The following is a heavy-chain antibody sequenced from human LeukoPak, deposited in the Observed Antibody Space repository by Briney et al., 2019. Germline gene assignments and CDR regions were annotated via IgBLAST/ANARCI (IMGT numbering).Heavy chain of an antibody. CDR1: GYTFTGYY. Sequence: ASVKVSCKASGYTFTGYYTHWVRQAPGQGLEWMGWINPNSGGTDYAQKFQGRVTLTRDTSINTAYMELSSLRSDDTAVYYCASPGIVAAGTDRGFDYWGQGALVTVSS. V-gene: IGHV1-2*02. J-gene: IGHJ4*02. CDR2: INPNSGGT. D-gene: IGHD6-13*01. CDR3: ASPGIVAAGTDRGFDY.